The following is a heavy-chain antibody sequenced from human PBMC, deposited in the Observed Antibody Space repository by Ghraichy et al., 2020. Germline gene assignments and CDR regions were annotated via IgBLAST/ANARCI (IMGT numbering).Heavy chain of an antibody. J-gene: IGHJ6*02. Sequence: ASVKVSCKASGYTFTSYGISWVRQAPGQGLEWMGWISAYNGNTNYAQKLQGRVTMTTDTSTSTAYMELRSLRSDDTAVYYCARDWIDRGIAVERTWDVWGQGTTVTVSS. CDR1: GYTFTSYG. V-gene: IGHV1-18*01. CDR2: ISAYNGNT. D-gene: IGHD6-19*01. CDR3: ARDWIDRGIAVERTWDV.